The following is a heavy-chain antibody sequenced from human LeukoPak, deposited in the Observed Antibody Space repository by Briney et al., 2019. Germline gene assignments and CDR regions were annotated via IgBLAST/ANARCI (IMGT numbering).Heavy chain of an antibody. CDR2: INHSGST. CDR3: ARGPPDYDFWSGCFDP. J-gene: IGHJ5*02. D-gene: IGHD3-3*01. CDR1: GGSFSGYY. Sequence: SETLSLTCAVYGGSFSGYYWSWIRQPPGKGLEWTGEINHSGSTNYNPSLKSRVTISVDTSKNQFSLKLSSVTAADTAVYYCARGPPDYDFWSGCFDPWGQGTLVTVSS. V-gene: IGHV4-34*01.